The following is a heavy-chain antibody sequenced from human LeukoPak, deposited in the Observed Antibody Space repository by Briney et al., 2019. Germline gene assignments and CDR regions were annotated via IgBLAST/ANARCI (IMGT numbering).Heavy chain of an antibody. CDR3: ARGRLLLPRY. Sequence: GGSLRLSCAASGFTFSSYWMHWVRQAPGKGLVWVSRINTDGSSTRYADSVKGRFTTSRDNAKNTLYLQMNSLRAEDTAVYYCARGRLLLPRYWGQGTLVTVSS. CDR1: GFTFSSYW. J-gene: IGHJ4*02. V-gene: IGHV3-74*01. CDR2: INTDGSST. D-gene: IGHD3-10*01.